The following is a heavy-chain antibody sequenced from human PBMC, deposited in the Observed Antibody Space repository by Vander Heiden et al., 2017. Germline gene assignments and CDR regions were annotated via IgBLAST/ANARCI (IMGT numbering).Heavy chain of an antibody. CDR2: IYYSGST. CDR1: CGSISSYY. CDR3: ASLKQWPDMYFDY. J-gene: IGHJ4*02. D-gene: IGHD6-19*01. Sequence: VLLQESGAGLVKPSATLSLSSTVACGSISSYYWSWIRQPPGKGLEWIGYIYYSGSTNYNPSLKSRVTISVDTSKNQFSLKLSSVTAADTAVYYCASLKQWPDMYFDYWGQGTLVTVSS. V-gene: IGHV4-59*01.